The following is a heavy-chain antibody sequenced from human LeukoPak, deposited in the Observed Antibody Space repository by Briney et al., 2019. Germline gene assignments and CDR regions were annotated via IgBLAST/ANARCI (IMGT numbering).Heavy chain of an antibody. Sequence: GGSLRLSCAVSGFTFSSDWMIWVRQAPGKGLEWVSAISGSGGSTYYADSVKGRFTISRDKSKNTLYLQMNSLRAEDTAVYYCARKTDSGGQGDYWGPGTLVTVSS. CDR3: ARKTDSGGQGDY. J-gene: IGHJ4*02. CDR1: GFTFSSDW. CDR2: ISGSGGST. V-gene: IGHV3-23*01. D-gene: IGHD3-22*01.